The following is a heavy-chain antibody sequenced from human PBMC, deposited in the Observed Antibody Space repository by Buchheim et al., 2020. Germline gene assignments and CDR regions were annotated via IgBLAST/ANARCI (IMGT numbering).Heavy chain of an antibody. V-gene: IGHV1-8*01. J-gene: IGHJ6*02. CDR3: ARGVFLGYCSSTSCYTNYYYGMDV. Sequence: QVQLVQSGAEVKKPGASVKVSCKASGYTFTSYDINWVRQATGQGLEWMGWMNPNSGNTGYAQKFQGRVTMTRNNSISTAYMELSSLRSEDTAVYYCARGVFLGYCSSTSCYTNYYYGMDVWGQGTT. D-gene: IGHD2-2*02. CDR2: MNPNSGNT. CDR1: GYTFTSYD.